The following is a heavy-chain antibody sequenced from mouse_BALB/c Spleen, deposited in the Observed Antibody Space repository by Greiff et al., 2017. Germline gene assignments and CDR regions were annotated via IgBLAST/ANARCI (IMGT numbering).Heavy chain of an antibody. CDR1: GYTFTSYD. Sequence: QVQLQQSGPELVKPGASVKISCKASGYTFTSYDIHWVKQRPGQGLEWIGWIYPGDGSTKYNEKFKGKATLTADKSSSTAYMQLSSLTSENSAVYFCARGGYDCNGWAMDYWGQGTSVTVSS. CDR3: ARGGYDCNGWAMDY. V-gene: IGHV1S56*01. D-gene: IGHD2-2*01. CDR2: IYPGDGST. J-gene: IGHJ4*01.